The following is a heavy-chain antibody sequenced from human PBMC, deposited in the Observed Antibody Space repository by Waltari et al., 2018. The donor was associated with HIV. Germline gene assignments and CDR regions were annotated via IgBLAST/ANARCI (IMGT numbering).Heavy chain of an antibody. V-gene: IGHV3-74*01. CDR1: GFTFSSYW. J-gene: IGHJ4*02. D-gene: IGHD4-4*01. CDR2: INSDGSST. Sequence: EVQLVESGGGLVQPGGSLRLYCAASGFTFSSYWMHWVRKAPGKGLGWVSRINSDGSSTTYADSVKGRFTISRDNAKNTLYLQMNSLRDEDTAVYYCATFPINDHSNKRLGYWGQGTLVTVSS. CDR3: ATFPINDHSNKRLGY.